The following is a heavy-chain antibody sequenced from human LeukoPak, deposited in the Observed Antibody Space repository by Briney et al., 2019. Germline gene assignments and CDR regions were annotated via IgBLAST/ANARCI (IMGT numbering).Heavy chain of an antibody. Sequence: ASVKVSCTASGYTFNGYYMHWVRQAPGQGLEWMGWINPSSGDTNYAQKFQGRVTMTRDTSISTAYMELTSLRSDDTAVYYCARDLGYCTNGVCQTFDYWGQGTLVTVSS. D-gene: IGHD2-8*01. V-gene: IGHV1-2*02. J-gene: IGHJ4*02. CDR2: INPSSGDT. CDR3: ARDLGYCTNGVCQTFDY. CDR1: GYTFNGYY.